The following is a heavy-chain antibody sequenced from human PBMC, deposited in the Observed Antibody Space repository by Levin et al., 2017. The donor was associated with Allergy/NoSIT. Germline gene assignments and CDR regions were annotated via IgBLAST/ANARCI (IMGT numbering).Heavy chain of an antibody. CDR2: IGTAGDT. V-gene: IGHV3-13*04. CDR3: ARGLRYSSSPIFDY. Sequence: GGSLRLSCAASGFTFSSYDMHWVRQATGKGLEWVSAIGTAGDTYYPGSVKGRFTISRENAKNSLYLQMNSLRAGDTAVYYCARGLRYSSSPIFDYWGQGTLVTVSS. D-gene: IGHD6-13*01. J-gene: IGHJ4*02. CDR1: GFTFSSYD.